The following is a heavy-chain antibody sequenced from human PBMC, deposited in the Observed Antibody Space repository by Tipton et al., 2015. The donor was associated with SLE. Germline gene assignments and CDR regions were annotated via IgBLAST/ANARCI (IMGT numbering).Heavy chain of an antibody. CDR3: ARESPVAGTDNWLDP. CDR1: GGSMSSYY. CDR2: IYTSGYT. D-gene: IGHD6-19*01. J-gene: IGHJ5*02. Sequence: TLSLTCTVSGGSMSSYYWNWVRQSPGKGLEWIGHIYTSGYTNYNPSLKSRLTISIDTSKKEFSLKLSSVTAADTAVYYCARESPVAGTDNWLDPWGQGTLGTVSS. V-gene: IGHV4-4*08.